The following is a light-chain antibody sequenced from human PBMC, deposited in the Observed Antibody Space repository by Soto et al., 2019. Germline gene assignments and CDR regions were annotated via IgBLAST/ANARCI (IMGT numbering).Light chain of an antibody. J-gene: IGKJ1*01. CDR1: QSISSTF. Sequence: EIVLTQSPGTLSLSPGERATLSCRASQSISSTFLAWYQHRPGQAPRVLIYGASRRATGIPDRFSGSGSATAFTLNISTLAPDDFAVYYCQQYESSWTFGQGTKVE. V-gene: IGKV3-20*01. CDR2: GAS. CDR3: QQYESSWT.